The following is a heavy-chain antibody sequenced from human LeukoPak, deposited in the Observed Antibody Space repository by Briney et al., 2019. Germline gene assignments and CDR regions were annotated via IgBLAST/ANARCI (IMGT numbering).Heavy chain of an antibody. CDR1: GFTFSSYG. D-gene: IGHD2-2*01. CDR2: IRYDGSNK. V-gene: IGHV3-30*02. CDR3: AKERYCNSTGCYGDDAFDI. Sequence: GGSLRLSCAASGFTFSSYGMHWVRQAPGKGLEWVAFIRYDGSNKYYADSVKGRFTISRDNSKNTLYLQMNSLRAEDTAVYYCAKERYCNSTGCYGDDAFDIWGQGTMVTVSS. J-gene: IGHJ3*02.